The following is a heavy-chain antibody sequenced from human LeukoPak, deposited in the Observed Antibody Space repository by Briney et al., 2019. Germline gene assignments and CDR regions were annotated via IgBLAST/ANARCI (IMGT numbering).Heavy chain of an antibody. J-gene: IGHJ4*02. Sequence: PGGSLRLSCSASGFTFSNYWMSWVRQAPGKGLEWVANIKRDESEKYYVDSVKGRCTISRDNAKSSLYLQMSSLRAEDTAVYYCARALDSSSSRYQAFEEWGQGTLVTVSS. D-gene: IGHD2-2*01. V-gene: IGHV3-7*01. CDR1: GFTFSNYW. CDR2: IKRDESEK. CDR3: ARALDSSSSRYQAFEE.